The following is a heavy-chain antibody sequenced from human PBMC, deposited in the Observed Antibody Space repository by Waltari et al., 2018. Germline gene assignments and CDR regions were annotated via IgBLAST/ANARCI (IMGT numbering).Heavy chain of an antibody. CDR1: GGSITGMRHF. D-gene: IGHD1-1*01. CDR3: ATYIGASVGTAAFDV. J-gene: IGHJ3*01. CDR2: GSQNGVT. Sequence: QLQLQESGPGLVRPSETLPPTCRVSGGSITGMRHFGGWILQSPGPALEWIGTGSQNGVTYTSPSLQSRLTMSRDTSKNQLSLTLGSVTASDTAVYYCATYIGASVGTAAFDVWGQGTMVTVSS. V-gene: IGHV4-39*01.